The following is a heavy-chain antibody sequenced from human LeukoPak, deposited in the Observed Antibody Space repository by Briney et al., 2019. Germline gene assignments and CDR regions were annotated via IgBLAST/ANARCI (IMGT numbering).Heavy chain of an antibody. CDR2: ISGCGGST. V-gene: IGHV3-23*01. J-gene: IGHJ4*02. CDR3: AKGGRYYDFWSGYPLFDY. D-gene: IGHD3-3*01. Sequence: GASLRLSCAASGFPFSSYAMSWVRQAPGKGLEWVSAISGCGGSTYYADSVKGRFTISRDNSKNTLYLQMNSLRAEDTAVYYCAKGGRYYDFWSGYPLFDYWGQGTLVTVSS. CDR1: GFPFSSYA.